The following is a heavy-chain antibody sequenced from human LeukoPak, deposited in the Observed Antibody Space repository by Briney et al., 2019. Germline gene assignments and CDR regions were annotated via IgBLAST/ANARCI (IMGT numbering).Heavy chain of an antibody. V-gene: IGHV3-23*01. D-gene: IGHD3-10*01. CDR3: SPLLLWFGELYYNGMDV. CDR2: ISGSGGST. CDR1: GFTFSSYA. Sequence: AGSLRLSCAASGFTFSSYAMSWVRQAPGKGLEWVSAISGSGGSTYYADSVKGRFTISRDNSKNTLYLQMNSLRAEDTAVYYCSPLLLWFGELYYNGMDVWGKGTTVTVSS. J-gene: IGHJ6*04.